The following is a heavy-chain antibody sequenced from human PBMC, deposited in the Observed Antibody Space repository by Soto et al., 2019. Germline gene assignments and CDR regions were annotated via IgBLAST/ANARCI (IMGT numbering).Heavy chain of an antibody. V-gene: IGHV3-33*01. CDR3: ATSGYSYPRSGDYFVY. Sequence: PGGSLRLSCAASGFTFSSYGMHWVRQAPGKGLEWVAVIWYDGSNKYYADSVKGRFTISRDNSKNTLYLQMNSLRAEDTAVYYCATSGYSYPRSGDYFVYWGQGTLVTVSS. CDR1: GFTFSSYG. CDR2: IWYDGSNK. J-gene: IGHJ4*02. D-gene: IGHD5-18*01.